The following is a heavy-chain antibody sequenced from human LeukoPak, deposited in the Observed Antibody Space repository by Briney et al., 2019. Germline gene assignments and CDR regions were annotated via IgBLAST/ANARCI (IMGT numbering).Heavy chain of an antibody. CDR1: GFTFSSYW. Sequence: GGSLRLSCAVSGFTFSSYWMHWVRQAPGKGLVWVSRIDRDGSRINYADSVKGRFTISRDNGKNTLSLQMNSLRAEDAAVYYCVRGNDYGGPHYWGQGTLVTVSS. CDR2: IDRDGSRI. D-gene: IGHD4-23*01. V-gene: IGHV3-74*01. CDR3: VRGNDYGGPHY. J-gene: IGHJ4*02.